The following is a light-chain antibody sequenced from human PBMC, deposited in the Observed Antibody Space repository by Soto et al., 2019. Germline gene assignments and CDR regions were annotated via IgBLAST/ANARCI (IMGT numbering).Light chain of an antibody. CDR1: QSISSW. V-gene: IGKV1-5*01. CDR2: DAS. Sequence: DIQMTQSPSTLSGSVGDRVTITCRASQSISSWLAWYQQKPGKAPNLLIYDASSLERGVPSRFSGSGSGAEFTLTINSLQPDDFATYYCQQYNSHSWKFGQGTKVDIK. CDR3: QQYNSHSWK. J-gene: IGKJ1*01.